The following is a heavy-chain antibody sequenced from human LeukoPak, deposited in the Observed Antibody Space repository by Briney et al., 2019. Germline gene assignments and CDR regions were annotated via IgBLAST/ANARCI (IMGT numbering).Heavy chain of an antibody. CDR2: VRNDGGDK. V-gene: IGHV3-30*02. J-gene: IGHJ4*02. D-gene: IGHD3-10*01. Sequence: GGSLRLSCAASGFPFSSYAMNWVRQAPGKGLEWVTMVRNDGGDKYYADSVRGRFTISRDNSKNTLYLQMNSLGPEDTAVYYCAKHYYGSGSQKYYFDYWGQGTLVTVSS. CDR1: GFPFSSYA. CDR3: AKHYYGSGSQKYYFDY.